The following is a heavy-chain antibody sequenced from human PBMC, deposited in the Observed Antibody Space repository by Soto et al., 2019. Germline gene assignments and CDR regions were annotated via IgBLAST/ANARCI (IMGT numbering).Heavy chain of an antibody. CDR1: GVSVSSSPYY. CDR3: ARDQRDEYSWGATGVFDS. Sequence: LSXTCSVSGVSVSSSPYYWSWLRRPPVKGLEWIGFIYHSGRNKYNPSFKSRVTISLDTSRKQFSLKLSSVTAADTAVYYCARDQRDEYSWGATGVFDSWGQGALVIVSS. CDR2: IYHSGRN. J-gene: IGHJ4*02. V-gene: IGHV4-61*01. D-gene: IGHD3-16*01.